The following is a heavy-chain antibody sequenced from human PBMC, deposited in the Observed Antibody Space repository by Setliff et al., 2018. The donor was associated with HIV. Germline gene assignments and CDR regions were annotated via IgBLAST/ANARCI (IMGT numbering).Heavy chain of an antibody. CDR3: ARDQDWAFDY. V-gene: IGHV3-48*01. CDR2: ITADSKII. D-gene: IGHD3-9*01. CDR1: GFTFSRYS. Sequence: SLRLSCTASGFTFSRYSMNWVRQAPGKGLEWVAYITADSKIISYAESVKGRFTISRDNAKNSVYLQVNSLRVEDTAMYYCARDQDWAFDYWGQGTLVTVSS. J-gene: IGHJ4*02.